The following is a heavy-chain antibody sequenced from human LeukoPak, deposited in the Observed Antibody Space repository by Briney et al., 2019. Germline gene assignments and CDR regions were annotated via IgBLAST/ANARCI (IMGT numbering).Heavy chain of an antibody. CDR3: TMIEWERWRG. CDR1: GFTFNYYN. D-gene: IGHD1-26*01. J-gene: IGHJ4*02. CDR2: ITSSGAYI. V-gene: IGHV3-21*01. Sequence: GGSLRLSCAASGFTFNYYNMNWVRQAPGKALEWVSSITSSGAYIFYADSVRGRFTISRDNAKDSLYLQMNSLGPEDTAVYYCTMIEWERWRGWGQGTLVTVSS.